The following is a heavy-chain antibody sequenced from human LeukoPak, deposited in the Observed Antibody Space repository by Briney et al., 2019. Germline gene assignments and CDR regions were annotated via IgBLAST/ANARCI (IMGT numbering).Heavy chain of an antibody. J-gene: IGHJ4*02. D-gene: IGHD2-15*01. V-gene: IGHV4-34*01. CDR1: GGSFSGYY. CDR2: INHSGST. CDR3: AAGTPGFDY. Sequence: SETLSLTCAVYGGSFSGYYWSWIRQPPGKGLEWIGEINHSGSTNYNPSLKSRVTISVDTSKNQFSLKLSSVTAAVTAVYYCAAGTPGFDYWGQGTLVTVSS.